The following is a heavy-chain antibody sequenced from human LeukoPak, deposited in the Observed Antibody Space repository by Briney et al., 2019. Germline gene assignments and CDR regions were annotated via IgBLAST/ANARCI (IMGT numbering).Heavy chain of an antibody. V-gene: IGHV4-34*01. D-gene: IGHD3-3*01. CDR1: GRSFSGYY. J-gene: IGHJ5*02. Sequence: SETLSLTCAVYGRSFSGYYWSWIRQPPGKGLEWIGEINHSGSTNYNPSLKSRVTISVDTSKNQFSLKLSSVTAADTAVYYCARALRFLDRSSWFDPWGQGTLVTVPS. CDR3: ARALRFLDRSSWFDP. CDR2: INHSGST.